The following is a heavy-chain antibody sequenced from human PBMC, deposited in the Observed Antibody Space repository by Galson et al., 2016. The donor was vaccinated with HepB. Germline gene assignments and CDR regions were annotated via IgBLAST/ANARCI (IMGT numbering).Heavy chain of an antibody. V-gene: IGHV3-13*01. J-gene: IGHJ6*02. Sequence: SLRLSCAASGFTFSNYDMHWVRQPKGKGLEWVSVIGTTGDTYYPDSVKGRFTISSENAKNSLYLQMNSLRAEDTAVYYCARDRYYCSGGSCPSYYYGMDVWDQGTTVTVSS. CDR2: IGTTGDT. D-gene: IGHD2-15*01. CDR3: ARDRYYCSGGSCPSYYYGMDV. CDR1: GFTFSNYD.